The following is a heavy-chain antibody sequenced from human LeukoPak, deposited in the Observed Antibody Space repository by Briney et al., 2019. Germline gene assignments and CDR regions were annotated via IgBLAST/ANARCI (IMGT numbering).Heavy chain of an antibody. V-gene: IGHV4-34*01. Sequence: SETLSLTCAVYGGSFSGYYWSWIRQPPGKGLEWIGEINHSGSTNYNPSLKSRVTISVDTSKNQFSLKLSSVTAADTAVYYCARLTYYYDSSGYAIVAFDIWGQGTMVTVSS. D-gene: IGHD3-22*01. CDR2: INHSGST. J-gene: IGHJ3*02. CDR1: GGSFSGYY. CDR3: ARLTYYYDSSGYAIVAFDI.